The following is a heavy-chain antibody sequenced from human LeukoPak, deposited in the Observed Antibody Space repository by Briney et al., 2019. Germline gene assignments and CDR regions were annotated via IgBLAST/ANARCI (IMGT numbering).Heavy chain of an antibody. D-gene: IGHD3-22*01. J-gene: IGHJ4*02. CDR2: MNPNSGNT. CDR1: GYTFTSYD. Sequence: ASVKVSCKASGYTFTSYDINWVRQATGQGLEWMGWMNPNSGNTGYAQKFQGRVTITRNTSISTAYMELSSLRSDDTAVYYCARGFPPRRNYDSSSYYSYYFDYWGQGTLVTVSS. CDR3: ARGFPPRRNYDSSSYYSYYFDY. V-gene: IGHV1-8*03.